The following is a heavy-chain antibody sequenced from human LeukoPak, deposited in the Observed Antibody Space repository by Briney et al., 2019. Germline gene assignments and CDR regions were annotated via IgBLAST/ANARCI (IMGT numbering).Heavy chain of an antibody. CDR2: IYHSGST. CDR3: TRHQWWLAPRNFDY. V-gene: IGHV4-39*01. J-gene: IGHJ4*02. D-gene: IGHD2-8*01. CDR1: GGSISGSSYY. Sequence: PSETLSLTCTVSGGSISGSSYYWGWLRQPPGKGLEWIGSIYHSGSTYYNPSLKSRVTISVDTSKNQFSLKLSSVTAADMAVYYCTRHQWWLAPRNFDYWGQGTLVTVSS.